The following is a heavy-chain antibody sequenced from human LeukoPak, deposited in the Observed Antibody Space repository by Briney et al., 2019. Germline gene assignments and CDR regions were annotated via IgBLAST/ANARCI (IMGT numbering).Heavy chain of an antibody. CDR3: ARRGVGDDFDY. V-gene: IGHV4-59*08. J-gene: IGHJ4*02. D-gene: IGHD3-10*01. Sequence: SETLSLTCTVSGGSISSYYWSWIRQPPGKGLEWIGYIYYSGSTKYNPSLKSRVTIPVDTSKNQFSLKLSSVTAADTAVYYCARRGVGDDFDYWGQGTLVTVSS. CDR1: GGSISSYY. CDR2: IYYSGST.